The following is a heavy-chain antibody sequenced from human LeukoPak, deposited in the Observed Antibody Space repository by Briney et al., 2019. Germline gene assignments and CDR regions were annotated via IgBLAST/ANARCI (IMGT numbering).Heavy chain of an antibody. CDR3: ARDLPSGGGWYFDL. D-gene: IGHD6-25*01. V-gene: IGHV4-61*02. CDR1: GGSISSGNYY. Sequence: SGTLSLTCTVSGGSISSGNYYWSWIRQPAGKGLEWIGRIYTSGSTNYSPSLESRVTISVDTSKNQFSLKLSSVTAADTAVYYCARDLPSGGGWYFDLWGRGTLVTVSS. CDR2: IYTSGST. J-gene: IGHJ2*01.